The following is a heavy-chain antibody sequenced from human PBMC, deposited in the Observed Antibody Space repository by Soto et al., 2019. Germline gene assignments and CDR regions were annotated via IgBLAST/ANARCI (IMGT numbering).Heavy chain of an antibody. Sequence: ASETLSLTCAVSGASVRSYHWSWIRQAAGKGLEWIERVQMSGTTNYNPSLKTRVTMSLATSKNEVSLRMTSVTAADTAVYFCAKDRSTMRWFDPWGQGILVTVSS. CDR1: GASVRSYH. D-gene: IGHD1-1*01. CDR2: VQMSGTT. V-gene: IGHV4-4*07. CDR3: AKDRSTMRWFDP. J-gene: IGHJ5*02.